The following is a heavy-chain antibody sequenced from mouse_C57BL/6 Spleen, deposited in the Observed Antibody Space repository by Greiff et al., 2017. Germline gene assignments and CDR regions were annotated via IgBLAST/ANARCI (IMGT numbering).Heavy chain of an antibody. CDR3: ARDRRPYWYFAV. CDR2: ISYSGST. Sequence: EVKLVESGPGMVKPSQSLSLTCTVTGYSITSGYDWHWIRHFPGNKLEWMGYISYSGSTNYNPSLKSRISITHDTSKNHFFLKLNSVTTEDTATYYCARDRRPYWYFAVWGTGTTVTVSS. CDR1: GYSITSGYD. J-gene: IGHJ1*03. V-gene: IGHV3-1*01.